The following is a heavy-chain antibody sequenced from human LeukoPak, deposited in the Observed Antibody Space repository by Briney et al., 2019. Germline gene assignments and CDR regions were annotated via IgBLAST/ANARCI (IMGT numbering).Heavy chain of an antibody. J-gene: IGHJ4*02. CDR3: ARDSPWYYDFWSGYSNPPDY. Sequence: GGSLRLSCAASGFTFSSYWMHWVRQAPGKGLVWVSRINSDGSSTSYADSVKGRFTISRDNAKNTPYLQMNSLRAEDTAVYYCARDSPWYYDFWSGYSNPPDYWGQGTLVTVSS. D-gene: IGHD3-3*01. CDR2: INSDGSST. CDR1: GFTFSSYW. V-gene: IGHV3-74*01.